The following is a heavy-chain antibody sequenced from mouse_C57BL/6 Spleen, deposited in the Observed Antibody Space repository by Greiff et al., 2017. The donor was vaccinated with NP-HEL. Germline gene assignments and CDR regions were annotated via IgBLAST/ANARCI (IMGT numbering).Heavy chain of an antibody. V-gene: IGHV1-19*01. Sequence: EVQLQQSGPVLVKPGASVKMSCKASGYTFTDYYMNWVKQSHGKSLEWIGVINPYNGGTSYNQKFKGKATLTVDKSSSTAYMELNSLTSEDSAVYYCARRGAAQAPFAYWGQGTLVTVSA. J-gene: IGHJ3*01. CDR2: INPYNGGT. D-gene: IGHD3-2*02. CDR3: ARRGAAQAPFAY. CDR1: GYTFTDYY.